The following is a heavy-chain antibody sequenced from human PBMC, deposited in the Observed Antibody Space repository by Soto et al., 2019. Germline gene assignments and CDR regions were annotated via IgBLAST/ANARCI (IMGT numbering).Heavy chain of an antibody. V-gene: IGHV4-39*01. D-gene: IGHD1-1*01. Sequence: SETLSLTCTVSGVSISSSSYYWGWIRQPPGKGLEWIGSIYYSGSTYYNPSLKSRVTISVDTSKNQFSLKLSSVTASDTAVYYCARQHGNPYYYYGMDVWGQGTTVTV. CDR1: GVSISSSSYY. CDR2: IYYSGST. J-gene: IGHJ6*02. CDR3: ARQHGNPYYYYGMDV.